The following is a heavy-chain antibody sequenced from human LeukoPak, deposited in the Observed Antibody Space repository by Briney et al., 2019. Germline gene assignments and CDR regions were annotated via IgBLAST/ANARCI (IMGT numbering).Heavy chain of an antibody. J-gene: IGHJ6*02. CDR3: ATSYGSGSSPSGMDV. Sequence: SETLSLTCTASGGSISRGGYYWSWIRQHPGKGLEWIGYIYYSGSTYYNPSLKSRVTISVDTSKNQFSLKLSSVTAADTAVYYCATSYGSGSSPSGMDVWGQGTTVTVSS. D-gene: IGHD3-10*01. V-gene: IGHV4-31*03. CDR1: GGSISRGGYY. CDR2: IYYSGST.